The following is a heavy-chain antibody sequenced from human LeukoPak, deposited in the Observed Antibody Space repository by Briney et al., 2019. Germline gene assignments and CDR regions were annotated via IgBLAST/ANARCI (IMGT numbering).Heavy chain of an antibody. D-gene: IGHD3-22*01. CDR2: IWYDGSNK. CDR1: GFTFSSYG. J-gene: IGHJ4*02. CDR3: AKGSDYYDSSGCDY. V-gene: IGHV3-33*06. Sequence: PGRSLRLSCAASGFTFSSYGMHWVRQAPGKGLEWVAVIWYDGSNKYYADSVKGRFTISRDNSKNTLYLQMNSLRAEDTAVYYCAKGSDYYDSSGCDYWGQGTLVTVSS.